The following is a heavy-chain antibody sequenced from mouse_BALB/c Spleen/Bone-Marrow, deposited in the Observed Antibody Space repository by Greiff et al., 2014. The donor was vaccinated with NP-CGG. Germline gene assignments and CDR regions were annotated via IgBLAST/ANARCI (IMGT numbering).Heavy chain of an antibody. J-gene: IGHJ2*01. CDR2: IHPYNDGT. CDR1: GYTFTSYV. V-gene: IGHV1-14*01. Sequence: EVQLQQSGPELVKPGASVKMSCKASGYTFTSYVMHWVKQKPGQGLEWTGYIHPYNDGTKYNEKFKGKATLTSDKSSSTAYMELSSLTSEDSAVYYCARRYGNYYFDYWGQGTTLTVSS. D-gene: IGHD2-10*02. CDR3: ARRYGNYYFDY.